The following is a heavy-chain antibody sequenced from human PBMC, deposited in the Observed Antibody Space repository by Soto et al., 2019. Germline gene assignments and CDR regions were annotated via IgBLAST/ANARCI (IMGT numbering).Heavy chain of an antibody. CDR1: GFTFSSYD. V-gene: IGHV3-13*04. CDR2: IGTAGDT. Sequence: GGSLRLSCAASGFTFSSYDMHWVRQATGKGLEWVSAIGTAGDTYYPGSVKGRFTISRENAKNSLYLQMNSLRAGDTAVYYCARGKAPMDYGEDAFDIWGQGTMVTVSS. D-gene: IGHD4-17*01. J-gene: IGHJ3*02. CDR3: ARGKAPMDYGEDAFDI.